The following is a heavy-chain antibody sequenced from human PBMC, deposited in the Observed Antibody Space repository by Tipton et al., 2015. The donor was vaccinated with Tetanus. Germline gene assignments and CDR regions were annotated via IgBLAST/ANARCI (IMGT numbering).Heavy chain of an antibody. CDR1: GVSISTSDW. D-gene: IGHD2-2*01. J-gene: IGHJ4*02. V-gene: IGHV4-4*02. Sequence: TLSLTCAVSGVSISTSDWWSWVRQPPGKGLEWIGEIFHDGTTNYNPSLKSRVTISVDKSKSQFSLKWTSVTAADTAVYYCASHLGSCTSTSCRSFAYWGQGTLVTVSS. CDR3: ASHLGSCTSTSCRSFAY. CDR2: IFHDGTT.